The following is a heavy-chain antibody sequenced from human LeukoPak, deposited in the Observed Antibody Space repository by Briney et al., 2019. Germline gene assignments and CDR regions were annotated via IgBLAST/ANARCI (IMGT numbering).Heavy chain of an antibody. CDR2: TRFDGSIK. V-gene: IGHV3-33*01. J-gene: IGHJ4*02. CDR1: GFIFSDYG. Sequence: QSGGSLRLSCAVSGFIFSDYGFHWVRQAPGKGLEWVAVTRFDGSIKQYADSVKGRFTISRDNAKNSLYLQMNSLRAEDTAVYYCARPSSIWYHAVDYWGQGTLVTVSS. D-gene: IGHD6-13*01. CDR3: ARPSSIWYHAVDY.